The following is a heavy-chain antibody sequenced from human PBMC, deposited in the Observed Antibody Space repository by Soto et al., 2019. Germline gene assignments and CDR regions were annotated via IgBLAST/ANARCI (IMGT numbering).Heavy chain of an antibody. J-gene: IGHJ4*02. D-gene: IGHD7-27*01. Sequence: SETLSLTCAVSGGSISSGGYSWSWIRQPPGKGLEWIGYMYHSGSTYYNPSLKSRVTISVDTSNNRFSLKLSSVSAADTAVYYCARGPSGDKVNYWGPEPLVTVS. CDR2: MYHSGST. CDR3: ARGPSGDKVNY. V-gene: IGHV4-30-2*05. CDR1: GGSISSGGYS.